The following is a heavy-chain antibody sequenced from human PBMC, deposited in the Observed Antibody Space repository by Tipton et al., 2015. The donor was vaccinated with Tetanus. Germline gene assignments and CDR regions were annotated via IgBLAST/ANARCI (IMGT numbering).Heavy chain of an antibody. CDR1: GGSINSGGYF. CDR2: IYYSGDT. V-gene: IGHV4-31*03. J-gene: IGHJ4*02. D-gene: IGHD5-24*01. CDR3: ARWRDGFNRALDS. Sequence: TLSLTCSVSGGSINSGGYFWNWIRQQPGKGPEWIGYIYYSGDTFYNPSLKSRVTISVDTSKNQFSLNLRSVTAADTAVYYCARWRDGFNRALDSWGQGIMVTVSS.